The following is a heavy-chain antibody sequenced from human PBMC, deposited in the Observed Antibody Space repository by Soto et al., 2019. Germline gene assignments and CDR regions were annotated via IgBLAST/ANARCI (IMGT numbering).Heavy chain of an antibody. J-gene: IGHJ4*02. Sequence: SETLSLTCTVSGGSISSSSYYWGWIRQPPGKGLEWIGSIYYSGSSYYNPSLRSRVTISLLSSSGRFSLELTSVTAADTAVYYCARGPFSETSYSGGWYYFDNWSQGTLVTISS. CDR3: ARGPFSETSYSGGWYYFDN. V-gene: IGHV4-39*07. D-gene: IGHD3-10*01. CDR1: GGSISSSSYY. CDR2: IYYSGSS.